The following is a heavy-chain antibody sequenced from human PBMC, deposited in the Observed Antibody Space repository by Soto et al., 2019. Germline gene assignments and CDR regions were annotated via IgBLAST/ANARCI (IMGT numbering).Heavy chain of an antibody. D-gene: IGHD1-7*01. CDR1: GFTFSTYE. V-gene: IGHV3-48*03. Sequence: PGGSLRLSCAASGFTFSTYEMNWVRQAPGKGLEWVSYINSDGSRIYYAGSVKGRFTISRDNAKDSLYLQMDSLRAEDTAFYYCASKISGTTYFGYWGQGTLVTVSS. CDR3: ASKISGTTYFGY. CDR2: INSDGSRI. J-gene: IGHJ4*02.